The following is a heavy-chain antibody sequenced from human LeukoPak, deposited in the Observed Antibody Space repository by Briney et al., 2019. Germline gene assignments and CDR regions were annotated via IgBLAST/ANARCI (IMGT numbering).Heavy chain of an antibody. Sequence: SETLSLTCTVSGYSISSGYYWGWIRQPPGKGLEWIGSIYHSGSTYYNPSLKSRVTMSVDTSKNQFSLKLSSVTAADTAVYYCARAEQAGYSSGWYDYSFDYWGEGTLVTVSS. CDR1: GYSISSGYY. V-gene: IGHV4-38-2*02. J-gene: IGHJ4*02. CDR2: IYHSGST. D-gene: IGHD6-19*01. CDR3: ARAEQAGYSSGWYDYSFDY.